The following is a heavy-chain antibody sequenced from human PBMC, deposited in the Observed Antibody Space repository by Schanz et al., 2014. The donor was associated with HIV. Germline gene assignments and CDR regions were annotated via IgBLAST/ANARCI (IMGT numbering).Heavy chain of an antibody. CDR2: ISGSGVST. J-gene: IGHJ4*02. CDR1: GFIFSDHF. D-gene: IGHD3-22*01. Sequence: EVQVVESGGGLVQPGGSLRLSCTTSGFIFSDHFMGWVRQAPGKGLEWVSSISGSGVSTFYAGSVKGRFAISRDKSKNTLYLQMNSLRVEDTAVYYCAKPEYDSSGNSQSHFDYWGQGTLVTVSS. V-gene: IGHV3-23*04. CDR3: AKPEYDSSGNSQSHFDY.